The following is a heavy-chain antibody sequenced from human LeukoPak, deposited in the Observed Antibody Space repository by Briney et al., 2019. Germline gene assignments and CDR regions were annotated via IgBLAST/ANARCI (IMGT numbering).Heavy chain of an antibody. Sequence: ASVKVSCKASGYTFTTYGLSWVRQAPGQGLEWMGWISGYNGNTNYAQKLQGRVTMTTDTSTSTAYMEPRSLRSDDTAVYYCARDRIHDTSDCYLSCYYYGMDVWGQGTTVTVSS. V-gene: IGHV1-18*01. D-gene: IGHD3-22*01. J-gene: IGHJ6*02. CDR2: ISGYNGNT. CDR3: ARDRIHDTSDCYLSCYYYGMDV. CDR1: GYTFTTYG.